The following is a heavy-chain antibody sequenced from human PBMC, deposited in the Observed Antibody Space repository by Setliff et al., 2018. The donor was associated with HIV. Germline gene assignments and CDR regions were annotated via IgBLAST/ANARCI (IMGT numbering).Heavy chain of an antibody. Sequence: SETLSLTCAVYGGSFSEYYWSWIRQSPGKGLEWIGEINHSGSTHYNPPLKSRATISVDTSKNQFSLRLNSVTAADTAVYYCAKGRYSSGANYYYYYMDVWGKGTTVTVSS. CDR1: GGSFSEYY. D-gene: IGHD6-19*01. V-gene: IGHV4-34*01. CDR2: INHSGST. CDR3: AKGRYSSGANYYYYYMDV. J-gene: IGHJ6*03.